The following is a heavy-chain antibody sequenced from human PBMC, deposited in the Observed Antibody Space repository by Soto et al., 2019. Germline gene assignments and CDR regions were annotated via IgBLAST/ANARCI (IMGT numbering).Heavy chain of an antibody. D-gene: IGHD6-6*01. J-gene: IGHJ4*02. Sequence: SAEVSCKESGYTLTAYFMRWVRQETGQGLEWIGIINPSGGSTNYAQKFQGRVAMTWDTSTSTVYMDLSSLRSDDTAVYYCARAPFSSSSFFFDYWGQGTLVTV. CDR2: INPSGGST. CDR1: GYTLTAYF. V-gene: IGHV1-46*01. CDR3: ARAPFSSSSFFFDY.